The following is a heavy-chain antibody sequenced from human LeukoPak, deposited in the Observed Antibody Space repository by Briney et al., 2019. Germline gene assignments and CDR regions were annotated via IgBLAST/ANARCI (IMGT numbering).Heavy chain of an antibody. CDR1: GGSISSYY. D-gene: IGHD1-1*01. V-gene: IGHV4-59*01. CDR2: IYYSGST. J-gene: IGHJ6*02. CDR3: ARTNDGDYYYGMDV. Sequence: SETLSLTCTVSGGSISSYYWSWIRQPPGKGLEWIGYIYYSGSTNYNPSLKSRVTISVDTSKNQFSLKLSSVTAVDTAVYYCARTNDGDYYYGMDVWGQGTTVTVSS.